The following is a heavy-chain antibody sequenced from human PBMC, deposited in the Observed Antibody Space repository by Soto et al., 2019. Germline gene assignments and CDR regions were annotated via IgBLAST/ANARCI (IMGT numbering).Heavy chain of an antibody. D-gene: IGHD1-26*01. CDR2: ITFRGDYT. J-gene: IGHJ4*02. CDR3: AKLGTMGVFDN. CDR1: GFTFSSYA. Sequence: EVQLLESGGGLVSPGGSLRLSCAASGFTFSSYAMSWVRQAPGKGLEWLAGITFRGDYTYYADSVKGRFSLSRDNSRNRLDLQMNNLKVEHTALYYCAKLGTMGVFDNWGQGTLLTVSS. V-gene: IGHV3-23*01.